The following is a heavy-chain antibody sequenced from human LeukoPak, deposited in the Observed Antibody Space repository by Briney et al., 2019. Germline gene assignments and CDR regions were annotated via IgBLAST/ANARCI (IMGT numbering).Heavy chain of an antibody. CDR2: ISSSSSTI. Sequence: PGGSLRLSCAASGFTFSSYSMNWVRQAPGKGLEWVSYISSSSSTIYYADSVKGRFTISRDNAKKSLYLQMNSLRAEDTAVYYCAREEGMATSNWGQGTLVTVSS. V-gene: IGHV3-48*04. D-gene: IGHD5-24*01. CDR3: AREEGMATSN. CDR1: GFTFSSYS. J-gene: IGHJ4*02.